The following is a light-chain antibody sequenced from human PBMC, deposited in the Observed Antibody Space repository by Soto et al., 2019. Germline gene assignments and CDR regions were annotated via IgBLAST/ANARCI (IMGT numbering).Light chain of an antibody. Sequence: QSVLTQPPSASGSPGQSVTISCTGTSSDVGGYNYVSWYQHHPGKAPKLMIYEVSKRPSGVADRFSGSKSGNTASLTVSGLQAEDEADYCCSSYAGSSYVFGTGTKLTVL. V-gene: IGLV2-8*01. J-gene: IGLJ1*01. CDR3: SSYAGSSYV. CDR2: EVS. CDR1: SSDVGGYNY.